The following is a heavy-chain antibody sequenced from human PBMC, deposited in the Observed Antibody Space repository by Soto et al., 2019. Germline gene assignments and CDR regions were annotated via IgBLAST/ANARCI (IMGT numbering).Heavy chain of an antibody. J-gene: IGHJ4*02. Sequence: EVQLVESGGGLVQPGGSLRLSCAASGFTVSSHYMSWVRQAPGKGLEWVSVIYSGGSTYYADSVKGRFTISRDNSTNTLYLQMNSLRAEDTAVYYCARQSYGVFDYWGQGTLVTVSS. V-gene: IGHV3-66*04. CDR1: GFTVSSHY. CDR3: ARQSYGVFDY. CDR2: IYSGGST. D-gene: IGHD1-26*01.